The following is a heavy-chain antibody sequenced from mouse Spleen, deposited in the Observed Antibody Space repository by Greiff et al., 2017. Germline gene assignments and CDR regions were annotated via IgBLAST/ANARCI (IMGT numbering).Heavy chain of an antibody. J-gene: IGHJ4*01. D-gene: IGHD2-4*01. CDR2: IWSGGST. Sequence: QVQLQQSGPGLVQPSQSLSITCTVSGFSLTSYGVHWVRQSPGKGLEWLGVIWSGGSTDYNAAFISRLSISKDNSKSQVFFKMNSLQADDTAIYYCARPIYYDYDYYAMDYWGQGTSVTVSS. V-gene: IGHV2-2*01. CDR3: ARPIYYDYDYYAMDY. CDR1: GFSLTSYG.